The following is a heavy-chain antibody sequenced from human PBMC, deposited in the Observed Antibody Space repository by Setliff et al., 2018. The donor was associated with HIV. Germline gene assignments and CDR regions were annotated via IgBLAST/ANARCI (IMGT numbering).Heavy chain of an antibody. CDR2: IYYTGFT. J-gene: IGHJ5*02. Sequence: PSETLSLTCSVSGGSISYYHWSWIRQPAGKGPEWIGRIYYTGFTDYNPSLKSRVTLSLDTSKNQFSLELTSVTAADTAVYYCARHDCGGDCSINWSDPWGQGTLVTVSS. CDR1: GGSISYYH. CDR3: ARHDCGGDCSINWSDP. V-gene: IGHV4-59*08. D-gene: IGHD2-21*02.